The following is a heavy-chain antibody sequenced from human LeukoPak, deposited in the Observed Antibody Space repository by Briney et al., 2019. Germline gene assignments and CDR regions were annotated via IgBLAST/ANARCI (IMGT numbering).Heavy chain of an antibody. Sequence: PGGSLRLSCAASGFTFSSYEMTWVRQAPGKGLEWISFISSSGHSISYADSVRGRFIISRDNAKNSLYLQMNSLRAEDTAVYYCAGSSAYNLGRGFDYWGQGTLVTVSS. CDR2: ISSSGHSI. V-gene: IGHV3-48*03. CDR1: GFTFSSYE. CDR3: AGSSAYNLGRGFDY. D-gene: IGHD5-24*01. J-gene: IGHJ4*02.